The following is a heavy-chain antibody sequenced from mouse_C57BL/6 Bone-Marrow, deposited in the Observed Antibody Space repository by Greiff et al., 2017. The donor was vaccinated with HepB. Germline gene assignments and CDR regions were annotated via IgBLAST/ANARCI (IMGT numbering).Heavy chain of an antibody. CDR2: ISYDGSN. J-gene: IGHJ2*01. Sequence: DVQLQESGPGLVKPSQSLSLTCSVTGYSITSGYYWNWIRQFPGNKLEWMGYISYDGSNNYNPSLKNRISITRDTSKNQFFLKLNSVTTEDTATYYCARRLRRGFDYWGQGTTLTVSS. CDR3: ARRLRRGFDY. V-gene: IGHV3-6*01. D-gene: IGHD2-4*01. CDR1: GYSITSGYY.